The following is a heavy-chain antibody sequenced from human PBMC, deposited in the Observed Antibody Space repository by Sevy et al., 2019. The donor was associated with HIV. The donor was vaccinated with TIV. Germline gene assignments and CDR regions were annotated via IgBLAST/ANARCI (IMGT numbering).Heavy chain of an antibody. Sequence: ASVKVSCKASGGTFSSYAISWVRQAPGQGLEWMGGIIPIFGTANYAQKFQGRVTITADESTSTAYMELSSLRSEDTAVYYCAKDLGGYSYGAYYGMDVWGQGTTVTVSS. D-gene: IGHD5-18*01. CDR3: AKDLGGYSYGAYYGMDV. CDR1: GGTFSSYA. J-gene: IGHJ6*02. V-gene: IGHV1-69*13. CDR2: IIPIFGTA.